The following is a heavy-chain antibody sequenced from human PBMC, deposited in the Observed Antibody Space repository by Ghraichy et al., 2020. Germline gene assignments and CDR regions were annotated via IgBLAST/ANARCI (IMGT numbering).Heavy chain of an antibody. CDR2: IYSGGST. D-gene: IGHD3-22*01. Sequence: GGSLRLSCAASGFTVSSNYMSWVRQAPGKGLEWVSVIYSGGSTYYTDSVKGRFTISRDNSKNTLYLQMNSLRAEDTAVYYCARDSNLEDYYDSSGYYHYYGMDVWGQGTTVTVSS. CDR1: GFTVSSNY. J-gene: IGHJ6*02. V-gene: IGHV3-53*01. CDR3: ARDSNLEDYYDSSGYYHYYGMDV.